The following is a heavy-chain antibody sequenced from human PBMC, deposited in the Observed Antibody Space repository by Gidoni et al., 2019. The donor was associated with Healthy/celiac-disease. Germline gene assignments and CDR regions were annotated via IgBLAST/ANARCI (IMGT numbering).Heavy chain of an antibody. Sequence: EVQLVESGGGLVKPGGSLRLSCAASGFPFRSHSMNWVRQAPGKGLEWVSSISSSSSYIYYADSVKGRFTISRDNAKNSLYLQMNSLRAEDTAVYYCARAGCSSTSCPDAFDIWGQGTMVTVSS. J-gene: IGHJ3*02. CDR1: GFPFRSHS. CDR3: ARAGCSSTSCPDAFDI. D-gene: IGHD2-2*01. V-gene: IGHV3-21*01. CDR2: ISSSSSYI.